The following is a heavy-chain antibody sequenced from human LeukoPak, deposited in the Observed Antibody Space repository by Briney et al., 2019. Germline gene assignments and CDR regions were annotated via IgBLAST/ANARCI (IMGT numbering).Heavy chain of an antibody. J-gene: IGHJ4*02. Sequence: ASVKASCKASGYTFTSYAMHWVRQAPGQRLEWMGWINAGNGKTKYSQKCQGRVAITRDTSASTAYMELSSLRSEDTAVYYCARDSGYQLLWYWGQGTLVTVSS. CDR2: INAGNGKT. CDR3: ARDSGYQLLWY. CDR1: GYTFTSYA. D-gene: IGHD2-2*01. V-gene: IGHV1-3*01.